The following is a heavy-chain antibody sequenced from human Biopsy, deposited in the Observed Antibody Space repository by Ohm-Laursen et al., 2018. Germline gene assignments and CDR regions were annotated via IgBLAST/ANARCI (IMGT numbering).Heavy chain of an antibody. V-gene: IGHV4-59*06. J-gene: IGHJ4*02. D-gene: IGHD5-12*01. CDR1: GGSMSSYY. CDR2: IFYSANT. Sequence: GTLSLTCTASGGSMSSYYWTWIRQPPGKGLEWIGNIFYSANTYYNPSLKSRVTISVDTSKNQFSLKLSSVTAADTAVHYCARLGSGDYFPTFFDFWGQGALVTVSS. CDR3: ARLGSGDYFPTFFDF.